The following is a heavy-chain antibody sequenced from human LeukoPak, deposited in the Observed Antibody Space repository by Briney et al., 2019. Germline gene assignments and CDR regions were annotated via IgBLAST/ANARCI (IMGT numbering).Heavy chain of an antibody. CDR2: ISGSGGST. J-gene: IGHJ6*03. CDR1: GFTFSSYA. CDR3: AKVPNQRFYYYYMDV. Sequence: PGGSLRLSCAASGFTFSSYAMSWVRQAPGKGLEWVSAISGSGGSTYYADSVKGRFTISRDNSKNTLYLQMNSPRAEDTAVYYCAKVPNQRFYYYYMDVWGKGTTVTVSS. V-gene: IGHV3-23*01. D-gene: IGHD1-14*01.